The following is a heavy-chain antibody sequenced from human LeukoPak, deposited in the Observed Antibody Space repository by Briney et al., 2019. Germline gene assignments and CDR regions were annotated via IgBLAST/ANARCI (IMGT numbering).Heavy chain of an antibody. CDR1: GLIFRSYA. V-gene: IGHV3-15*01. J-gene: IGHJ3*02. D-gene: IGHD1-26*01. CDR2: IKSKTDGETT. Sequence: GGSLRLSCAASGLIFRSYAMSWVRQAPGKGLEWVGRIKSKTDGETTDYGAPVKGRFIISRDDSKNMLYLQMYGLKIEDTAVYYCITDPGEWEPIWGQGTMVTVSS. CDR3: ITDPGEWEPI.